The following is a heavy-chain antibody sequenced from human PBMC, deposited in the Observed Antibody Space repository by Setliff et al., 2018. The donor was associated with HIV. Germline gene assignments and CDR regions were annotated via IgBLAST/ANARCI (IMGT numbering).Heavy chain of an antibody. CDR1: GFTFSSYC. D-gene: IGHD3-3*01. J-gene: IGHJ6*03. V-gene: IGHV3-21*01. CDR2: ISWRSTYI. CDR3: ARDGFALFGVDYHYMDV. Sequence: GGSLRLSCAASGFTFSSYCMNWVRQAPGKGLEWISSISWRSTYIYYSDSVKGRFTISRDNSKNTVYVQMNSLRTEDTAVYYCARDGFALFGVDYHYMDVWGKGTTVTVSS.